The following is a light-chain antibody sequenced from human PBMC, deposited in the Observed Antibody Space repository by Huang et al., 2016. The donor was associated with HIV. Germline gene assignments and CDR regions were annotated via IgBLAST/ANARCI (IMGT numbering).Light chain of an antibody. Sequence: DIQMTQSPSSLSASVGDRVTITCRASQSISSSLNWYQQKPVKVPKLLIYAASSLQSGAPSRFSGSGSETDFTLTISSLQPEDFATYYCQQSYGTPYTFGQGTKLEIK. V-gene: IGKV1-39*01. J-gene: IGKJ2*01. CDR2: AAS. CDR3: QQSYGTPYT. CDR1: QSISSS.